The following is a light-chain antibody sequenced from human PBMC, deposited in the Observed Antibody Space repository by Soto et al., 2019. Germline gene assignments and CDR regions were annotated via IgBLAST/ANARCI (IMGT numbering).Light chain of an antibody. J-gene: IGLJ1*01. CDR1: SSDVGSYNY. CDR3: SSYAGSNNFDV. V-gene: IGLV2-8*01. CDR2: EVT. Sequence: QSVLTQPPSASGSPGQSVTISCTGTSSDVGSYNYVSWYQQYPGKAPKLMIYEVTKRPSGVPDRFSGSKSGNTASLTVSGLQAEDEADYYCSSYAGSNNFDVFGTGTKVTVL.